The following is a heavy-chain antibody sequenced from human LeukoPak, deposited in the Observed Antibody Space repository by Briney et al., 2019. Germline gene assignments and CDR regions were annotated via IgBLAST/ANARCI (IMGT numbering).Heavy chain of an antibody. CDR2: ISAYNGNT. V-gene: IGHV1-18*01. J-gene: IGHJ6*02. D-gene: IGHD6-13*01. CDR3: ARDMTAAARAYYYYGMDV. CDR1: GYTFTSYG. Sequence: ASVKVSCKASGYTFTSYGISWVRQAPGQGLEWMGWISAYNGNTNYAQKLQGRVTITRDTSASTAYMELSSLRSEDTAVYYCARDMTAAARAYYYYGMDVWGQGTTVTVSS.